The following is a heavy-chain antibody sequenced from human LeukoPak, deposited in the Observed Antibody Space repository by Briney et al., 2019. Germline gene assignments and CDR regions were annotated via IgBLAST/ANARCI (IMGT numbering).Heavy chain of an antibody. V-gene: IGHV3-23*01. Sequence: GGSLRLSCAASGFTFSSYAMNWVRQAPGKGLEWVSVISGSGDTTYYADSVKGRFTISRDNSKNTLYLQMNSLRAEDTAVYYCAKMYGDYGTFDIWGQGTMVTVSS. CDR3: AKMYGDYGTFDI. D-gene: IGHD4-17*01. J-gene: IGHJ3*02. CDR2: ISGSGDTT. CDR1: GFTFSSYA.